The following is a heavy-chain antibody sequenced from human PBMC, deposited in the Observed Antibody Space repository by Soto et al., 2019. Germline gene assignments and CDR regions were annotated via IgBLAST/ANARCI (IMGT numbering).Heavy chain of an antibody. CDR3: ARGSSSGYYYGAFDY. D-gene: IGHD3-22*01. Sequence: GGSLRLSCAASGFTFSSYAMHWVRQAPGKGLEWVAVISYDGSNKYYADSVKGRFTISRDNSKNTLYLQMNSLRAEDTAVYYCARGSSSGYYYGAFDYWGQGTLVTISS. V-gene: IGHV3-30-3*01. CDR1: GFTFSSYA. CDR2: ISYDGSNK. J-gene: IGHJ4*02.